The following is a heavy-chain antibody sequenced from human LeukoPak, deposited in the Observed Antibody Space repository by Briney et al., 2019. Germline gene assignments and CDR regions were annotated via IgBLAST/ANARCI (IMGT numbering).Heavy chain of an antibody. J-gene: IGHJ3*02. D-gene: IGHD3-3*01. Sequence: GASVKVSCKASGYTFTSYGISWVRQAPGQGLEWMGWISAYNGNTNYAQKFQGRVTMTTNTSTSTAYMELRSLRSDDTAVYYCARDHPARFLEWLFTSDAFDIWGQGTMVTVSS. V-gene: IGHV1-18*01. CDR3: ARDHPARFLEWLFTSDAFDI. CDR2: ISAYNGNT. CDR1: GYTFTSYG.